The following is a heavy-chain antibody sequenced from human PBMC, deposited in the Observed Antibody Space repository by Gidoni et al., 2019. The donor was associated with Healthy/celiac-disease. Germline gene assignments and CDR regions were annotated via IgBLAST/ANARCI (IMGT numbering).Heavy chain of an antibody. D-gene: IGHD2-15*01. J-gene: IGHJ3*02. V-gene: IGHV1-8*01. CDR1: GYPFTSYD. CDR2: MNPNSSNT. Sequence: QVQLVQSGAEVKKPGASVKVSCKASGYPFTSYDINWVRQATGQGLEWMGWMNPNSSNTGYAQKFQGRVTMTRNTSISTAYMELSSLRSEDTAVYYCASFYCSGGSCYSMALGAFDIWGQGTMVTVSS. CDR3: ASFYCSGGSCYSMALGAFDI.